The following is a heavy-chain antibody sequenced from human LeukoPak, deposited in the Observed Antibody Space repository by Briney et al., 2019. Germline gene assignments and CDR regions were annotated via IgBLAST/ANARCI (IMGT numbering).Heavy chain of an antibody. CDR3: AKDLTYDGSSAPWDY. J-gene: IGHJ4*02. V-gene: IGHV3-23*01. D-gene: IGHD2-2*01. Sequence: GGSLRLSCAASGFTFSSYAMSWVRQAPGKGLEWVSAISGSGGSTYYADSVKGRFTISRDNSKNTLYLQMNSLRAEDTAVYYCAKDLTYDGSSAPWDYWGQGTLSPSPQ. CDR2: ISGSGGST. CDR1: GFTFSSYA.